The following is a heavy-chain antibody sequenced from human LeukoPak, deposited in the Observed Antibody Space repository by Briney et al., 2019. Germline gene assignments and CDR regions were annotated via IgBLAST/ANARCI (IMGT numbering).Heavy chain of an antibody. D-gene: IGHD6-13*01. CDR1: GGSISSGSYY. Sequence: PSETLSLTCTVSGGSISSGSYYWSWIRQPAGKGLEWIGRIYTSGSTNYNPSLKSRVTISVDTSKNQFSLKLSSVTAADTAVYYCARDLNIAAAGSDWFDPWGQGTLVTVSS. CDR2: IYTSGST. J-gene: IGHJ5*02. CDR3: ARDLNIAAAGSDWFDP. V-gene: IGHV4-61*02.